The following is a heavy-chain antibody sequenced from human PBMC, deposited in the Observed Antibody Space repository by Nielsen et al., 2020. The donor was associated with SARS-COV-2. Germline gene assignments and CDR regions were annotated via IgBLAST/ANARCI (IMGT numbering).Heavy chain of an antibody. CDR1: GFTFNIYA. CDR2: VSASGGST. CDR3: ARQSGRFGANAFDI. Sequence: GESLKISCAASGFTFNIYAMAWVRRAPGRGLQWVTGVSASGGSTYYTDSVKGRFSISRDNSKNTLFLQMHSLRVEDTAVYYCARQSGRFGANAFDIWGQGTMVTVSS. J-gene: IGHJ3*02. D-gene: IGHD3-10*01. V-gene: IGHV3-23*01.